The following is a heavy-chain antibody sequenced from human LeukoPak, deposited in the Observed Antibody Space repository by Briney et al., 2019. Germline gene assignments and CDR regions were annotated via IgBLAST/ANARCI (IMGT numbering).Heavy chain of an antibody. Sequence: ASVTVSCKASGYTFTGYYMHWVRQAPGQGLEWMGWINPNSGGTNYAQKFQGRVTMTRDTSISTAYMELSRLRSDDTAVYYCARAGVGRFLEWLPDVYGMDVWGQGTTVTVSS. CDR3: ARAGVGRFLEWLPDVYGMDV. J-gene: IGHJ6*02. CDR2: INPNSGGT. CDR1: GYTFTGYY. D-gene: IGHD3-3*01. V-gene: IGHV1-2*02.